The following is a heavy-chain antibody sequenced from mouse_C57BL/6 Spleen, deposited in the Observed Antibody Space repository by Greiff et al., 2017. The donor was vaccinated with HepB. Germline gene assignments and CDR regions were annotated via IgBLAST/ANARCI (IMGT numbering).Heavy chain of an antibody. CDR1: GYTFTDYY. Sequence: EVQLQQSGPELVKPGASVKISCKASGYTFTDYYMNWVKQSHGKSLEWIGDINPNNGGTSYNQKFKGKATLTVDKSSSTAYMELRSLTSEDSAVYYCARRNLGYGSAWFAYWGQGTLVTVSA. CDR2: INPNNGGT. CDR3: ARRNLGYGSAWFAY. D-gene: IGHD1-1*01. V-gene: IGHV1-26*01. J-gene: IGHJ3*01.